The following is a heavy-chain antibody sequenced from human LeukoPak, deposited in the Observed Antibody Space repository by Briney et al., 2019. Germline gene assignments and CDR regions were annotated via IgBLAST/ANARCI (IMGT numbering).Heavy chain of an antibody. D-gene: IGHD2-21*02. CDR2: ISSSGSTI. Sequence: GGSLRLSCAASGFTFSDYYMSWIRQAPGKGLEWVSYISSSGSTIYYADSVKGRFTISRDNAKNSLYLQMNSLRAEDTAVYYCARDAEVVVTASGVAFDIWGQGTMVTVSS. V-gene: IGHV3-11*01. CDR3: ARDAEVVVTASGVAFDI. CDR1: GFTFSDYY. J-gene: IGHJ3*02.